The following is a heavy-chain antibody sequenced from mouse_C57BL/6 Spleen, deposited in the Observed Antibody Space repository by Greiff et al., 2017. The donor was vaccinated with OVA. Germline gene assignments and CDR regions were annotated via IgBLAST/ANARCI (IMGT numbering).Heavy chain of an antibody. Sequence: QQSCKASGYTFTSYWMHWVKQRPGRGLEWIGRIDPNSGGTKYNEKFKSKATLTVDKPSSTAYMQLSSLTSEDSAVYYCARYFYGSSTWFAYWGQGTLVTVSA. V-gene: IGHV1-72*01. CDR2: IDPNSGGT. D-gene: IGHD1-1*01. J-gene: IGHJ3*01. CDR3: ARYFYGSSTWFAY. CDR1: GYTFTSYW.